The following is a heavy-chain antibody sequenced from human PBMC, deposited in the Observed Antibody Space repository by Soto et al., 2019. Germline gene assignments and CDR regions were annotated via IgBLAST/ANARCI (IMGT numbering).Heavy chain of an antibody. CDR2: IGARPGVT. Sequence: QLGGPLRLSCATSGFTFSPYAMSWVRQAPGKGLEWVSTIGARPGVTYYQDSVTGRFTISRDNPKNTLFLQINSLRVDDTARYYCAKDSNDWKQGNDYWGQGTLVTVSS. CDR3: AKDSNDWKQGNDY. CDR1: GFTFSPYA. V-gene: IGHV3-23*01. J-gene: IGHJ4*02. D-gene: IGHD1-1*01.